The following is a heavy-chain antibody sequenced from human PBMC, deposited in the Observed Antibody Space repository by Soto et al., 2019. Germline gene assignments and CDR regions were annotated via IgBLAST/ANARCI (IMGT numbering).Heavy chain of an antibody. V-gene: IGHV3-30-3*01. CDR1: GFTFSSYA. D-gene: IGHD5-18*01. Sequence: GGSLRLSCAASGFTFSSYAMHWVRQAPGKGLEWVAVISYDGSNKYYADSVKGRFTISRDNSKNTLYLQMNSLRAEDTAVYYCARDLKWLTAMEKYYYYYYGMDVWGQGTTVTVS. J-gene: IGHJ6*02. CDR3: ARDLKWLTAMEKYYYYYYGMDV. CDR2: ISYDGSNK.